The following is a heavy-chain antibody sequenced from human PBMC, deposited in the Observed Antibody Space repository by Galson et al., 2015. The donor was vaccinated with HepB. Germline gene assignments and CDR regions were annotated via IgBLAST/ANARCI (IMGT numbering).Heavy chain of an antibody. CDR3: ARGDRYCSSTSCSTYYYYMDV. Sequence: SLRLSCAASGFTFSDHYMDWVRQAPGKGLEWVGRTGSKANSYTTEYAASVKGRFSISRDDSKNSLYLQMNSLKTEDTAVYYCARGDRYCSSTSCSTYYYYMDVWGKGTTVTVSS. V-gene: IGHV3-72*01. D-gene: IGHD2-2*01. CDR2: TGSKANSYTT. J-gene: IGHJ6*03. CDR1: GFTFSDHY.